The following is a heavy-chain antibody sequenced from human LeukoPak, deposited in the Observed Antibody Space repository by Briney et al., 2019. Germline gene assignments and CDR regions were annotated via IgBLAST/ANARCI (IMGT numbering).Heavy chain of an antibody. Sequence: GASVKVSCKASGDTFSSYAISWVRQAPGQGLEWMGEIIPIFGTTKNAQELQERVTITTDESTSTAYMELSSLRSEDTAVYYCARSYGGDEDLRPPGKYYYYMDVWGKGTTVTVSS. J-gene: IGHJ6*03. CDR1: GDTFSSYA. CDR3: ARSYGGDEDLRPPGKYYYYMDV. CDR2: IIPIFGTT. V-gene: IGHV1-69*05. D-gene: IGHD2-21*01.